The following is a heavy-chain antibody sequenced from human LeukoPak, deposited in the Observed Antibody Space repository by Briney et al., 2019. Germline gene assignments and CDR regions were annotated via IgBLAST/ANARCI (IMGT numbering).Heavy chain of an antibody. CDR2: IYPGDSDT. Sequence: GESLKISCKGSGYSFTSYWIGWARQMPGKGLEWMGIIYPGDSDTRYSPSFQGQVTISADKSISTAYLQWSSLKASDTAMYYCARLGRVVAATRSWFDPWGQGTLVTVSS. CDR1: GYSFTSYW. D-gene: IGHD2-15*01. J-gene: IGHJ5*02. CDR3: ARLGRVVAATRSWFDP. V-gene: IGHV5-51*01.